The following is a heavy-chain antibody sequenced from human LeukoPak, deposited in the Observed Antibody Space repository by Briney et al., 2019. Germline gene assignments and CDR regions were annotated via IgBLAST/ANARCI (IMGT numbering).Heavy chain of an antibody. J-gene: IGHJ5*02. V-gene: IGHV4-39*07. D-gene: IGHD3-22*01. Sequence: SETLPLTCTVSGGSISTSNYYWGWIRQPPGKGLEWIGNIFYSGSTYYSPSLKSRVTISLDTSRNQFSLKLNSVTAADTAVYYCARGGDSSGYEGRFDPWGQGTLVTVSS. CDR2: IFYSGST. CDR3: ARGGDSSGYEGRFDP. CDR1: GGSISTSNYY.